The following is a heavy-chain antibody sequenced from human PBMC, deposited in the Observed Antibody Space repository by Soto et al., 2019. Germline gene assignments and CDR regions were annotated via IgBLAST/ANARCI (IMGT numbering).Heavy chain of an antibody. D-gene: IGHD3-9*01. Sequence: NPGGSLRLSCAASGFTFSNAWMSWVRQAPGKGLEWVGRIKSKTDGGTTDYAAPGRGRFTISRDDSKNTLYLQMNSLKTEDTAVYYCTTDSLGPGYSWFDYWGQGTLVTVSS. CDR1: GFTFSNAW. J-gene: IGHJ4*02. CDR3: TTDSLGPGYSWFDY. CDR2: IKSKTDGGTT. V-gene: IGHV3-15*01.